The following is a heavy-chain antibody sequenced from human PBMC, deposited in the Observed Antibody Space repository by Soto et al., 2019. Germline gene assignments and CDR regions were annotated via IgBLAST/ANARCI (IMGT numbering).Heavy chain of an antibody. D-gene: IGHD3-22*01. CDR1: GGSISNTNYY. Sequence: QLQLQESGPGLVKPSETLSLTCTVSGGSISNTNYYWGWIRQPPGKGLEWIGSIYYSGSTHYSPSLKSRVTRSVDTSRNQFSLKLNSVTAADTAVYYCARNETSGYFDYWGQGTLVTVSS. J-gene: IGHJ4*02. V-gene: IGHV4-39*01. CDR3: ARNETSGYFDY. CDR2: IYYSGST.